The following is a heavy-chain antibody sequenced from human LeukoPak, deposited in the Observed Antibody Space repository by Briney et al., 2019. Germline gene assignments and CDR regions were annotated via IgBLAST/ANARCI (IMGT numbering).Heavy chain of an antibody. D-gene: IGHD2-21*01. Sequence: SETLSLTCTVSGYSISGDYWSWIRQPPGKGLEWIGYIFYTGTTKYNPSLKSRVTTSVDMSKNQFSLKLTSVTAADTAVYYCARVISHGYSDSWGQGTLVTVSS. CDR1: GYSISGDY. CDR3: ARVISHGYSDS. J-gene: IGHJ4*02. V-gene: IGHV4-59*01. CDR2: IFYTGTT.